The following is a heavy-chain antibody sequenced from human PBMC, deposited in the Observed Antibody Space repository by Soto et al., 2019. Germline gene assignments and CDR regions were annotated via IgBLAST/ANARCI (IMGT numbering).Heavy chain of an antibody. Sequence: VRLVESGGGLVQPGGSLRLSCVASGFTFSSFWMSWVRQAPGKGLEWIGYIYYSGSTYYNPSLKSRVTISVDTSKSQFSLKLSSVTAADTAVYYCARVSIVVVRNWFDPWGQGTLVTVSS. V-gene: IGHV4-30-4*01. D-gene: IGHD2-2*01. J-gene: IGHJ5*02. CDR3: ARVSIVVVRNWFDP. CDR2: IYYSGST. CDR1: GFTFSSFW.